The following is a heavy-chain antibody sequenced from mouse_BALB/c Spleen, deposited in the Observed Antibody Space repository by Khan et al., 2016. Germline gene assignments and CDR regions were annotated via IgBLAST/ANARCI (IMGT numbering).Heavy chain of an antibody. V-gene: IGHV14-3*02. CDR3: ARTPYDYDVCFAY. J-gene: IGHJ3*01. CDR1: GFNIKDTY. D-gene: IGHD2-4*01. CDR2: IDPANGNT. Sequence: VRLQQSGAELVKPGASVKLSCTASGFNIKDTYMHWVKQRPEQGLEWIGRIDPANGNTKYDPKFQGKATITADTSSNTAYLQLSSLTSEDTAVSYWARTPYDYDVCFAYWGQGTLVTVSA.